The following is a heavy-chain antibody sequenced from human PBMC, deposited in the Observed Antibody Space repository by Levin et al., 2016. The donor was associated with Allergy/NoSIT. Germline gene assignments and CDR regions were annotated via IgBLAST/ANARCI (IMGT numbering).Heavy chain of an antibody. CDR3: AKDIHRFLEWSQKYYYHGMDV. CDR2: ISGDGTTT. V-gene: IGHV3-43*02. J-gene: IGHJ6*02. Sequence: GESLKISCAASGFIFDDYAMHWVRQAPGEGLEWVSLISGDGTTTKYADSVKGRFTISRDNSKNSLYLQMNSLRTEDTALYYCAKDIHRFLEWSQKYYYHGMDVWGQGTTVTVSS. D-gene: IGHD3-3*01. CDR1: GFIFDDYA.